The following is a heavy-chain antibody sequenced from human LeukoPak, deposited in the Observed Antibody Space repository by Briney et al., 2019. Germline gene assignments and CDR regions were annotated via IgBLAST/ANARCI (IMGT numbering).Heavy chain of an antibody. J-gene: IGHJ4*02. CDR3: ARESSY. CDR1: GFTFSSYI. Sequence: GGSLRLSCAASGFTFSSYIMNWVRQAPGKGLEWVSSITSSSNYIYYADSVRGRFTITRDNTKNSLYLQMNSLRAEDTAVYYCARESSYWGQGTLVTVSS. V-gene: IGHV3-21*01. CDR2: ITSSSNYI. D-gene: IGHD2-2*01.